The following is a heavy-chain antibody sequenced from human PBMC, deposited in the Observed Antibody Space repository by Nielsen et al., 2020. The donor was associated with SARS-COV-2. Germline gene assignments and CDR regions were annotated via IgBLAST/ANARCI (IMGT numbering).Heavy chain of an antibody. V-gene: IGHV5-10-1*01. CDR3: ARSGKPWGGGY. J-gene: IGHJ4*02. D-gene: IGHD1-26*01. CDR2: IDPSDSYT. Sequence: GASLQLSCKGSGYSFTSYWVSWVRKMPGKGLEWMGRIDPSDSYTNYSPSFQGHVTISPDKSISTAYLQWSSLKASDTAMYYCARSGKPWGGGYWSQGTLVTVSS. CDR1: GYSFTSYW.